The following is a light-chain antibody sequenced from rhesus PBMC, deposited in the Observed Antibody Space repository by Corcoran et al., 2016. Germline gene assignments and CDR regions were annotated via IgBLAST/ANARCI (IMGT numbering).Light chain of an antibody. Sequence: IVLTQSPTSVTVSRGERVTISCTASSTVVTSFLHWYQQKPGFPPRFLFYRTSSLPSGVPARLRGSGSGTSYTLKISTMEAEDAATDYGQQGSTIPLTFGGGTKVEIK. J-gene: IGKJ4*01. CDR1: STVVTSF. CDR3: QQGSTIPLT. V-gene: IGKV3-24*04. CDR2: RTS.